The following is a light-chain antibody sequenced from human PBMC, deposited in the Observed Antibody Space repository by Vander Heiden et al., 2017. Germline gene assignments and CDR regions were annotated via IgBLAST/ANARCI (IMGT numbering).Light chain of an antibody. J-gene: IGKJ3*01. V-gene: IGKV3-11*01. CDR3: QQRSNWGVT. Sequence: EIVLTQSPATLSLSPGERATLSCRASQSVSSYLAWYQQKPGQAPRLLIYDASNRATGIPARFSGSGSGTDFTLTISSLEPEDFAVYYCQQRSNWGVTFGPWTKVDIK. CDR1: QSVSSY. CDR2: DAS.